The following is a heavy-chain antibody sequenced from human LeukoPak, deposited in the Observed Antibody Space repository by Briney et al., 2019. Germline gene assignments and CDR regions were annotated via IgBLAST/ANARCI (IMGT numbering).Heavy chain of an antibody. Sequence: PSETLSLTCTVSGGSISSYYWSWIRQPPGKGLEWIGYIYYSGSTNYNPSLKSRVTISVDTSKNQFSLKLSSVTAAGTAVYYCARGGRWYSSGWYDGGLDYWGQGTLVTVSS. CDR3: ARGGRWYSSGWYDGGLDY. V-gene: IGHV4-59*01. CDR2: IYYSGST. CDR1: GGSISSYY. D-gene: IGHD6-19*01. J-gene: IGHJ4*02.